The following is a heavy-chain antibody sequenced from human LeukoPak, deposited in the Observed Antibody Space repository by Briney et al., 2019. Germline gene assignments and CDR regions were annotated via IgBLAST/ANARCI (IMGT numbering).Heavy chain of an antibody. CDR3: ARFPWFERNEVVPNYYYYMDV. CDR1: GYTFTGYY. V-gene: IGHV1-2*02. Sequence: GASVKVSCKASGYTFTGYYMHWVRQAPGQGLEWMGWINPNSGGTNYAQKFQGRVTMTRDTSISTAYMELSRLRSDDTAVYYCARFPWFERNEVVPNYYYYMDVWGKGTTVTVSS. CDR2: INPNSGGT. D-gene: IGHD1-1*01. J-gene: IGHJ6*03.